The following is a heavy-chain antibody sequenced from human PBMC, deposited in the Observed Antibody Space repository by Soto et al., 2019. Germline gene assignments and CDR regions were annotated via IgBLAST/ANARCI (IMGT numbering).Heavy chain of an antibody. CDR2: ISNSGGT. V-gene: IGHV1-2*02. J-gene: IGHJ4*02. CDR1: GFPFTGHY. Sequence: GASVKVSCKAAGFPFTGHYIHWLRQAPGQGFEWMGWISNSGGTNYAQKFQGRATMTRDTSITTAYMELTGLKSDDTAAYYCARGGSCYVFWGQGTLVTVSS. CDR3: ARGGSCYVF. D-gene: IGHD2-2*01.